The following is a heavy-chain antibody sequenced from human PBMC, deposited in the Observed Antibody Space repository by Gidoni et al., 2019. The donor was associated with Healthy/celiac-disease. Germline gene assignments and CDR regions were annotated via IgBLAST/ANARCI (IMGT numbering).Heavy chain of an antibody. J-gene: IGHJ6*03. Sequence: QVQLVQSGAEVKKPGSSVKVSCKASGGTFSSYAIIWVRQAPGQRLEWMGGIIPIFGTANYAQKYQGRVTITADESTSTAYMGLSSLRSEDTAVYYCARGGGQDIVVVPAAYYMDVWGKGTTVTVSS. CDR3: ARGGGQDIVVVPAAYYMDV. CDR1: GGTFSSYA. D-gene: IGHD2-2*01. V-gene: IGHV1-69*01. CDR2: IIPIFGTA.